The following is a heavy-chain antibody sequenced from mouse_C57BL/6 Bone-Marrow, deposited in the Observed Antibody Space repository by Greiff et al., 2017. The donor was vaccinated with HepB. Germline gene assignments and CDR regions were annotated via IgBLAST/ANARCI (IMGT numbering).Heavy chain of an antibody. J-gene: IGHJ3*01. Sequence: VHVKQSGAELVRPGASVKLSCTASGFNIKDDYMHWVKQRPEQGLEWIGWIDPENGDTEYASKFQGKATITADTSSNTAYLQLSSLTSEDTAVYYCTTEGYPLAYWGQGTLVTVSA. CDR2: IDPENGDT. CDR3: TTEGYPLAY. CDR1: GFNIKDDY. V-gene: IGHV14-4*01.